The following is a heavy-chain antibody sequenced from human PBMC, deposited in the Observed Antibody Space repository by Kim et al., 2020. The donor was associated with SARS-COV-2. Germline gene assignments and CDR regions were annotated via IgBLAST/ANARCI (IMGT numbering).Heavy chain of an antibody. CDR2: IYSSGNT. CDR3: ARSFCSGGSCYYNRPFDY. D-gene: IGHD2-15*01. J-gene: IGHJ4*02. CDR1: GGSINNYY. V-gene: IGHV4-4*08. Sequence: SETLSLTCKVSGGSINNYYWNWIRQSPGKGLEWIGYIYSSGNTNYNSSLERRVTITVDTSRNQFPLSLTYVTAADTAVYYCARSFCSGGSCYYNRPFDYWGLGTLVTVSP.